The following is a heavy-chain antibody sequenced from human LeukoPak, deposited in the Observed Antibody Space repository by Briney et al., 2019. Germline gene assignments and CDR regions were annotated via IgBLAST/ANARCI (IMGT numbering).Heavy chain of an antibody. CDR3: ATDLHPPPDQPVRGVIISSDY. CDR1: GYTFTSYG. D-gene: IGHD3-10*02. J-gene: IGHJ4*02. CDR2: ISAYNGNT. Sequence: GASVKVSCKASGYTFTSYGISWVRQAPGQGLEWMGWISAYNGNTNYAQKLQGRVTMTTDTSTSTAYMELSSLRSEDTAVYYCATDLHPPPDQPVRGVIISSDYWGQGTLVTVSS. V-gene: IGHV1-18*01.